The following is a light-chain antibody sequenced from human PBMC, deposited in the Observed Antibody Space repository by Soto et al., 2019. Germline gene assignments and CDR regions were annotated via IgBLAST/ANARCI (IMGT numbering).Light chain of an antibody. CDR3: QQYNTSPPA. CDR1: QSVTSRN. CDR2: AAS. J-gene: IGKJ1*01. V-gene: IGKV3-20*01. Sequence: EIVLTQPPGTLSLSPGERVSLSCRASQSVTSRNLAWYQQKPGQAPRLLIYAASSRATGIPDRFSGSGSGTDFTLTISRLEPEDFAVYYCQQYNTSPPAFGRGTKVDIK.